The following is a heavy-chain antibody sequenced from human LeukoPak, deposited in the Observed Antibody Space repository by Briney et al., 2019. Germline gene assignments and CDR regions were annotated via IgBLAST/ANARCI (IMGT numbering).Heavy chain of an antibody. Sequence: GESLKISCKGSGYSFTSYWIGWVRHMPGKGLEWMGIIYPGDSDTRYSPSFQGQVTISADKSISTAYLQWSTLKASDTAMYYCARRVYGSGSYYTYFDYWGQGTLVTVSS. CDR2: IYPGDSDT. J-gene: IGHJ4*02. CDR3: ARRVYGSGSYYTYFDY. V-gene: IGHV5-51*01. D-gene: IGHD3-10*01. CDR1: GYSFTSYW.